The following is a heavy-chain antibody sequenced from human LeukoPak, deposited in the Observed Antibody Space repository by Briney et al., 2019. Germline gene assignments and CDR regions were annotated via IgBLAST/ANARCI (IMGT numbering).Heavy chain of an antibody. CDR1: GFTFSDNS. J-gene: IGHJ4*02. V-gene: IGHV3-48*01. CDR2: ISSSGSSI. Sequence: PGGSLRPSYAASGFTFSDNSMSWVRQAPGKGLEWISYISSSGSSIDYTDSVKGRFTISRDNDKNSLYLQMSSLRAEDTAVYYCARSRSGFYFDYWGQGVLVTVSS. CDR3: ARSRSGFYFDY. D-gene: IGHD3-9*01.